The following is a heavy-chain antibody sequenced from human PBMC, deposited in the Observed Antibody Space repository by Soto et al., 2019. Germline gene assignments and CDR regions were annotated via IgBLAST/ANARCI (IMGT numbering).Heavy chain of an antibody. CDR3: ARDPNNVVVPAAIYYYYGIDV. V-gene: IGHV3-7*04. J-gene: IGHJ6*02. CDR1: GFTFSSYW. D-gene: IGHD2-2*01. CDR2: IKQDGSEK. Sequence: EVQLVESGGGLVQPGGSLRLSCAASGFTFSSYWMSWVRQAPGKGLEWVANIKQDGSEKYYVDSVKCRFTISRDNAKNSLYHQMISRRAEDMAVHYCARDPNNVVVPAAIYYYYGIDVWGQGATVTVSS.